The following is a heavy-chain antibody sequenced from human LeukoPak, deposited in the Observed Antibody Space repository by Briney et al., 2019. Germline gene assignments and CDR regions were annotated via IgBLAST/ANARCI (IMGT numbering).Heavy chain of an antibody. V-gene: IGHV4-59*01. CDR3: ARGYYGGNPYYFDY. J-gene: IGHJ4*02. CDR1: GGSISSYY. CDR2: IYYSGST. Sequence: SETLSLTCTVSGGSISSYYWSWIRQPRGKGLEWIGYIYYSGSTNYNPSLKSRVTISVDTSKNQFSLKLSSVTAADTAVYYCARGYYGGNPYYFDYWGQGTLVTVSS. D-gene: IGHD4-23*01.